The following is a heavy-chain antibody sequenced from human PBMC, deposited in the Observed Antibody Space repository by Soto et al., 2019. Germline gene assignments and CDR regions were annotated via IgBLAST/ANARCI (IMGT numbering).Heavy chain of an antibody. CDR3: ARDRIEAGDYNYYYAMDV. CDR1: GFTFRSYG. Sequence: GGSLRLSCAASGFTFRSYGMHWVRQAPGKGLEWVTVIYYDGSNKYYADSVKGRFTISRDNSKNTLYLQMNSLRAGDTAVYYCARDRIEAGDYNYYYAMDVWGQGTTVTVS. J-gene: IGHJ6*02. CDR2: IYYDGSNK. V-gene: IGHV3-33*01. D-gene: IGHD4-17*01.